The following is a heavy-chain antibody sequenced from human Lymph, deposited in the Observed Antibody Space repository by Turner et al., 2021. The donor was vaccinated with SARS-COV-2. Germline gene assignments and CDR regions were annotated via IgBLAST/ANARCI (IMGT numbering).Heavy chain of an antibody. D-gene: IGHD2-2*01. CDR2: IIPRLGIA. CDR3: ARIVAPGMGGGVYYYYYGMDV. CDR1: GGTFSSSA. Sequence: QVQLVQSGAEVKKPGSSVKVSCKASGGTFSSSAISWVRQAPGPGLEWMGVIIPRLGIANYAQKFQGRVKITADKSTRTDYMELSSLRSEDTAVYYGARIVAPGMGGGVYYYYYGMDVWGQGTTVTVSS. J-gene: IGHJ6*02. V-gene: IGHV1-69*10.